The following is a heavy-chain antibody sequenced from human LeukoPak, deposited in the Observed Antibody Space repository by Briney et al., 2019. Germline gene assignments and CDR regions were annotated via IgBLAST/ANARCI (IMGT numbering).Heavy chain of an antibody. CDR3: ARGARDDILTGYYNPGRYYYYYMDV. Sequence: SETLSLTCAVYGGSFSGYYWSWIRQPPGKGLEWIGEINHSGSTNYNPSLKSRVTISVDTSKNQFSLKLSSVTAADTAVYYCARGARDDILTGYYNPGRYYYYYMDVWGKGTTVTVSS. V-gene: IGHV4-34*01. CDR2: INHSGST. J-gene: IGHJ6*03. CDR1: GGSFSGYY. D-gene: IGHD3-9*01.